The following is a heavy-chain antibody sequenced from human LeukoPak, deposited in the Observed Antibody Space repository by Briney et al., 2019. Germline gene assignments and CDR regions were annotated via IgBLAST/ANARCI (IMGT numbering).Heavy chain of an antibody. CDR1: GYSISSGYY. CDR3: ARWGPMVRGGFDY. CDR2: IYHSGST. V-gene: IGHV4-38-2*02. Sequence: SETLSLTCTVSGYSISSGYYWGWIRQPPGKGLEWIGSIYHSGSTYYNPSLKSRVTISVDTSENQFPLKLSSVTAADTAVYYCARWGPMVRGGFDYWGQGTLVTVSS. D-gene: IGHD3-10*01. J-gene: IGHJ4*02.